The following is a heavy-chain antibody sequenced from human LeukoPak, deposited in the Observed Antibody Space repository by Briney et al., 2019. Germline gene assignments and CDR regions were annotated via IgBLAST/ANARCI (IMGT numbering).Heavy chain of an antibody. J-gene: IGHJ6*03. V-gene: IGHV1-8*02. D-gene: IGHD3-10*01. CDR3: ARAGPFGELLYYMDV. CDR1: GYTFTSYG. Sequence: ASVKVSCKASGYTFTSYGINWVRQATGQGLEWMGWMNPNSGNTGYAQKFQGRVTMTRSTSISTAYMELSSLRSEDTAVYYCARAGPFGELLYYMDVWGKGTTVTISS. CDR2: MNPNSGNT.